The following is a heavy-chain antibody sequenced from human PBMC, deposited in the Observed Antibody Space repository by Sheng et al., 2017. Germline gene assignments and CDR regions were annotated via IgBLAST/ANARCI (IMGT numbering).Heavy chain of an antibody. Sequence: EVQLVESGGGLVKSGGSLRLSCAASGFTFSDAHMSWVRQGPGKGLEWVGRIKNKNDGGRTDYAAPVQGRFTISRDDSSNTLYLQMNSLEIEDTAVYYCTAHLPVLFWGQGTLVTVSS. V-gene: IGHV3-15*01. CDR2: IKNKNDGGRT. J-gene: IGHJ4*02. CDR3: TAHLPVLF. D-gene: IGHD6-6*01. CDR1: GFTFSDAH.